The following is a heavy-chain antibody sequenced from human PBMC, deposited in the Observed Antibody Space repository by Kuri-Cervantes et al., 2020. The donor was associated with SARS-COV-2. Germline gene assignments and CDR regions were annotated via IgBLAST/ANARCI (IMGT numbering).Heavy chain of an antibody. V-gene: IGHV4-39*01. CDR2: IYYSGST. CDR3: ARQAQLRIFGVVISPANFDY. Sequence: SETLSLTCTVSGGSISSSSYYWGWIRQPPGKGLEWIGSIYYSGSTYYNPSLKSRVTISVDTPKNQFSLKLSSVTAADTAVYYCARQAQLRIFGVVISPANFDYWGQGTLVTVSS. CDR1: GGSISSSSYY. D-gene: IGHD3-3*01. J-gene: IGHJ4*02.